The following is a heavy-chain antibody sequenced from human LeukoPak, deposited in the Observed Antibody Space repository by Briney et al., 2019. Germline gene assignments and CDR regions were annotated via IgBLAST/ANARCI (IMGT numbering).Heavy chain of an antibody. Sequence: GASVKVSCKASGYTFTSYGMSWVRQAPGQGLEWMGWISAYNGNTNYAQKLQGRVTMTTDTSTSTAYMELRSLRSDDTAVYYCARDIPPDYGDYDDFDYWGQGTLVTVSS. V-gene: IGHV1-18*01. D-gene: IGHD4-17*01. J-gene: IGHJ4*02. CDR2: ISAYNGNT. CDR1: GYTFTSYG. CDR3: ARDIPPDYGDYDDFDY.